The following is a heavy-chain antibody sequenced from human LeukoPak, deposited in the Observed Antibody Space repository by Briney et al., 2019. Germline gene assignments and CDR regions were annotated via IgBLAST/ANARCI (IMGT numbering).Heavy chain of an antibody. CDR1: GFIFSNYG. D-gene: IGHD3-10*01. V-gene: IGHV3-30*02. CDR3: VKDTGRGDF. J-gene: IGHJ4*02. Sequence: GGYLRLSCAASGFIFSNYGMHWVRQSPGKGLEWVAFIRDDGTDKYYADSVRGRFTTSRDNSKNTLYLQLNSLRDEDTAVYYCVKDTGRGDFWGQGTLVTVSS. CDR2: IRDDGTDK.